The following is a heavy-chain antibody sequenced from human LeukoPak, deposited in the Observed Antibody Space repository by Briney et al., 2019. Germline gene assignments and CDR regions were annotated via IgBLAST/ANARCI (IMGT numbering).Heavy chain of an antibody. V-gene: IGHV1-69*04. CDR2: IIPILGIA. J-gene: IGHJ6*02. Sequence: GSSVKVSCKASGGTFSSYAISWVRQAPGQGLEWVGRIIPILGIANYAQKFQGRDTITADKSTSTAYMELSSLRSEDTAVYYCARDIAVYGGDYYYGMDVWGQGTTVTVSS. D-gene: IGHD6-19*01. CDR1: GGTFSSYA. CDR3: ARDIAVYGGDYYYGMDV.